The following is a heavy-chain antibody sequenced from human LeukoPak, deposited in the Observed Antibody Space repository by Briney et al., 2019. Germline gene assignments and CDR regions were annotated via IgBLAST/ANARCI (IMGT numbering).Heavy chain of an antibody. CDR2: MYSSGIS. CDR1: GGSVSSGSYY. Sequence: SETLSLTCTVSGGSVSSGSYYWSWIRHPPGKGLEWIGYMYSSGISSYNPSLKSRVTISIDTSKNQFSLKLRSATAADTAVYFCARGGNWLGSWGQGTLVTVSS. J-gene: IGHJ5*01. D-gene: IGHD2-15*01. V-gene: IGHV4-61*01. CDR3: ARGGNWLGS.